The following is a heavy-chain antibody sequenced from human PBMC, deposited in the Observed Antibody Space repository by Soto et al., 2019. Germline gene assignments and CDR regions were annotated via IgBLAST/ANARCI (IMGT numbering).Heavy chain of an antibody. CDR3: ARDRGSRGSYYIYYGMDV. V-gene: IGHV4-59*01. Sequence: SETLSLTCTVSGGSISSYYWSWIRQPPGKGLEWIGYIYYSGSTNYNPSLKSRVTISVDTSKNQFSLKLSSVTAADTAVYYCARDRGSRGSYYIYYGMDVWGQGTTVTVSS. J-gene: IGHJ6*02. CDR1: GGSISSYY. D-gene: IGHD3-10*01. CDR2: IYYSGST.